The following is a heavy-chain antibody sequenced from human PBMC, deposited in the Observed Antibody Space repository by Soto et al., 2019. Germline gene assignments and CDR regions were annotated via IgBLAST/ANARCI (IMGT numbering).Heavy chain of an antibody. V-gene: IGHV1-46*03. CDR1: GYTFTSYY. CDR3: AGRIAVADLYGMDV. D-gene: IGHD6-19*01. Sequence: ASVKVSCKASGYTFTSYYMRWVRQAPGQGLEWMGIINPSGGSTSYAQKFQGRVTMTRDTSTSTVYMELSSLRSEDTAAYYCAGRIAVADLYGMDVWGQGTTVTVSS. J-gene: IGHJ6*02. CDR2: INPSGGST.